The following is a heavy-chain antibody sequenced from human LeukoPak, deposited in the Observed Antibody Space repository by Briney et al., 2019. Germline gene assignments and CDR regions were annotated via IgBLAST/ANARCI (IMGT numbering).Heavy chain of an antibody. D-gene: IGHD1-26*01. CDR2: IYISGTT. J-gene: IGHJ4*02. CDR3: TRDVSGGADY. Sequence: SETLSLTCTVSGGSINNFYWNWIRQPAGKGLEWIGRIYISGTTHYNPSLKSRVTMSVDTSKTQFSLKLTSVTAADTAVYYCTRDVSGGADYWGQGTLVTVSS. CDR1: GGSINNFY. V-gene: IGHV4-4*07.